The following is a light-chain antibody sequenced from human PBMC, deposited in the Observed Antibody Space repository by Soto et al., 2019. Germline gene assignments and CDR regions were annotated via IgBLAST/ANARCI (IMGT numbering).Light chain of an antibody. Sequence: QSALTQPPSASGSPEQSVTISCTGTSSDVGGYNYVSWYQQHPGKAPKLMIYEVSKRPSGVPDRFSGSKSGNTASLTVSGLQAEDEADYYCSSYEGSNTFVFGTGTKLTVL. J-gene: IGLJ1*01. V-gene: IGLV2-8*01. CDR1: SSDVGGYNY. CDR2: EVS. CDR3: SSYEGSNTFV.